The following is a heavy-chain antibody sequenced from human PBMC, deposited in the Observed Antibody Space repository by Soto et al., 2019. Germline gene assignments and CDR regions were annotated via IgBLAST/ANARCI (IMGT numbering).Heavy chain of an antibody. V-gene: IGHV1-69*06. CDR3: ARGVFDSGNHYPGPSAFDI. Sequence: QVQLEQSGAEVKKPGSSVKFSCKASGGTLSDHGVAWLRQAPGQGLEWMGGTIPVFNAPKYAPKFQGRVTIAADKSTNIAYMELSSLRSEDTALYYFARGVFDSGNHYPGPSAFDIWGQGTMVIVSS. J-gene: IGHJ3*02. CDR2: TIPVFNAP. CDR1: GGTLSDHG. D-gene: IGHD3-10*01.